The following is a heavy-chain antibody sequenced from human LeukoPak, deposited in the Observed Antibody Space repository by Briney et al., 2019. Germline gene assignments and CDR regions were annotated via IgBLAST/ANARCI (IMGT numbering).Heavy chain of an antibody. CDR2: IRYDGSNK. V-gene: IGHV3-30*02. CDR1: GFTFSSYG. CDR3: AKDRSGYWPRHFQH. Sequence: TGGSLRLSCAASGFTFSSYGMHWVRQAPGKGLEWVAFIRYDGSNKYYADSVKGRFTISRDNSKNTLYLQMNSLRAEDTAVYYCAKDRSGYWPRHFQHWGQGTLVTVSS. D-gene: IGHD3-3*01. J-gene: IGHJ1*01.